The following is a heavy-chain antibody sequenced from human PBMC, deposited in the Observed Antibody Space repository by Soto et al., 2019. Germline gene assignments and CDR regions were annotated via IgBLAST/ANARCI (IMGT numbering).Heavy chain of an antibody. J-gene: IGHJ4*02. V-gene: IGHV4-59*01. CDR3: ARIDCSGGSCPHSIDY. CDR1: GGSISSYY. Sequence: SETLSLTCTVSGGSISSYYWSWIRQPPGKGLEWIGYIYYSGSTNYNPSLKSRVTISVDTSKNQFSLKLSSVTAADTAVYYCARIDCSGGSCPHSIDYWGQGTLVTVSS. D-gene: IGHD2-15*01. CDR2: IYYSGST.